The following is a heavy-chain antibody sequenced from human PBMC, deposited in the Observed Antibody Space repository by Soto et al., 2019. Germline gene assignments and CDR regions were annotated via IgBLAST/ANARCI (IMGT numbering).Heavy chain of an antibody. Sequence: SETLSLTCTVSGGSISSGDYYWSWIRQPPXKGLEWIGYIYYSGSTYYNPSLKSRVTISVDTSKNQFSLKLSSVTAADTAVYYCAREWGDIAVPAATGNWFDPWGQGTLVTVSS. CDR2: IYYSGST. J-gene: IGHJ5*02. V-gene: IGHV4-30-4*01. CDR1: GGSISSGDYY. D-gene: IGHD2-2*01. CDR3: AREWGDIAVPAATGNWFDP.